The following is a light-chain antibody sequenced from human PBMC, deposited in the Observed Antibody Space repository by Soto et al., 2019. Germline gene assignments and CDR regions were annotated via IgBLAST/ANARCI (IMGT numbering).Light chain of an antibody. CDR3: AAWDDSVSGWV. Sequence: QSVLTQPPSASGTPGQRVTISCSGSSSNIGSNYVYWYQQLPGTAPKVLIYRNSQWPSGVPDQFSGSKSGTSASLAISGLRSEDEADYYCAAWDDSVSGWVFGGGTKVTVL. CDR1: SSNIGSNY. CDR2: RNS. J-gene: IGLJ3*02. V-gene: IGLV1-47*01.